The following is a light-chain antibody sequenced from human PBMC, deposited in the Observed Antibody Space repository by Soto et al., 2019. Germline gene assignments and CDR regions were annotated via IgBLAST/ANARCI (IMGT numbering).Light chain of an antibody. CDR2: SNN. CDR3: AAWDDSLNGAV. V-gene: IGLV1-44*01. CDR1: SSNIGSNT. J-gene: IGLJ7*01. Sequence: QSVLTQPPSASGTPGQRVTISCSGSSSNIGSNTVNWYQQLPGTAPKPPIYSNNQRPSGVPDRFSGSKSGTSASLAISGLQSEDEADYYCAAWDDSLNGAVFGGGTQLTVL.